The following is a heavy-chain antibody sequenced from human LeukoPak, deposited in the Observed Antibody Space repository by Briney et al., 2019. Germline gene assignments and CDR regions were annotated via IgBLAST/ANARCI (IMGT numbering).Heavy chain of an antibody. V-gene: IGHV3-23*01. J-gene: IGHJ5*02. CDR1: GFIISGYA. CDR2: ISYSGDGT. D-gene: IGHD1-1*01. CDR3: AKGDTPDNSYNYFAP. Sequence: GGSLRLSCAASGFIISGYAMSWVRQAPGKGLEWVSSISYSGDGTKYADSVKGRCTISREDSKNTLYLQMNSLRAEDTAVYYCAKGDTPDNSYNYFAPWGQGTLVTVSS.